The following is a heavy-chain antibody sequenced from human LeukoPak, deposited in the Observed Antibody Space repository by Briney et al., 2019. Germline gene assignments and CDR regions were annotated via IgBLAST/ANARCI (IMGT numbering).Heavy chain of an antibody. V-gene: IGHV4-61*02. CDR2: IYTSGST. Sequence: QPSQTLSLTCTVSGDSISSGSYYWSWIRQPAGKGLEWIGRIYTSGSTNYNPSPKSRVTISVDTSKNQFSLKLSSVTAADTAVYYCARGIAVAGTVDYWGQGTLVTVSS. CDR3: ARGIAVAGTVDY. CDR1: GDSISSGSYY. J-gene: IGHJ4*02. D-gene: IGHD6-19*01.